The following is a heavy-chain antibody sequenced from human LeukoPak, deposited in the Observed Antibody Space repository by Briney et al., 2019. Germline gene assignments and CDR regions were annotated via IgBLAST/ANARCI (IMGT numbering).Heavy chain of an antibody. Sequence: GESLKISCKGSGYSFTNYWIGWVRRMPGKGLEWVGILYPGDSDTGYSPSFQGQVTISADKSISTAYLQWSSLKASDTAIYYCARLETTVTRIAWYFDLWGRGTLVTVSS. CDR3: ARLETTVTRIAWYFDL. CDR1: GYSFTNYW. V-gene: IGHV5-51*01. J-gene: IGHJ2*01. CDR2: LYPGDSDT. D-gene: IGHD4-17*01.